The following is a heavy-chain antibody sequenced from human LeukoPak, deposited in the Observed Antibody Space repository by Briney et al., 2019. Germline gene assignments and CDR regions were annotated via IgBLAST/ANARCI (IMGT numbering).Heavy chain of an antibody. CDR2: ISGSGGST. CDR3: AKVAGDSSAWYTGSYFDY. D-gene: IGHD6-19*01. V-gene: IGHV3-23*01. CDR1: GFTFSSYA. J-gene: IGHJ4*02. Sequence: GGSLRLSCSVSGFTFSSYAMRWVRQAPGKGLEWVSVISGSGGSTYYTDSVKGRFTISRDNSKITLYLQMNSLRAEDTAVYYCAKVAGDSSAWYTGSYFDYWGQGTLVTVSS.